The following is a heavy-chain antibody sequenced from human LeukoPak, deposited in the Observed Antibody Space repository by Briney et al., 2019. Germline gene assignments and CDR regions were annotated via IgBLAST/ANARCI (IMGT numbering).Heavy chain of an antibody. CDR2: INHSGGT. D-gene: IGHD3-9*01. CDR1: GGSFSGYY. V-gene: IGHV4-34*01. Sequence: ASETLSLTCAVYGGSFSGYYWSWIRQPPGKGLEWIGEINHSGGTNYNPSLKSRVTISVDTSKNQFSLKLSSVTAADTAVYYCARAFRQRYFDWLRVGYFDYWGQGTLVTVSS. CDR3: ARAFRQRYFDWLRVGYFDY. J-gene: IGHJ4*02.